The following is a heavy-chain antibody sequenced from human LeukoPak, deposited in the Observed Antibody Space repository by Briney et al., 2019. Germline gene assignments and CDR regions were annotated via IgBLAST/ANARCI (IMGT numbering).Heavy chain of an antibody. CDR1: GYTVPTYC. J-gene: IGHJ6*02. D-gene: IGHD2-8*02. CDR3: ARVLAYCTDSSCPGMDV. V-gene: IGHV1-46*01. CDR2: MDPNYGLA. Sequence: ASVKLSCKASGYTVPTYCLNWVRQVPGRGLGWMGKMDPNYGLAYYAQKFQARVTMTRDTSTITVYMEVNSLTSDDTAVYYCARVLAYCTDSSCPGMDVWGQGTTVTVSS.